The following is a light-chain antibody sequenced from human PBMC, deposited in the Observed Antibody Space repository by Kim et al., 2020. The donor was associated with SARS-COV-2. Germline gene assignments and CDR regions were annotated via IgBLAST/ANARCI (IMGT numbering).Light chain of an antibody. J-gene: IGKJ2*01. CDR1: QSVNSRY. Sequence: EIVLTQSPGTLSLSPGERATLSCRASQSVNSRYLAWYQVKPGQAPRLLIFGASSWATGVPDRFSGSGSGTDFTLTISSLEPEDFAVYYCQQYGTLQYTFGHGTKLEI. CDR2: GAS. CDR3: QQYGTLQYT. V-gene: IGKV3-20*01.